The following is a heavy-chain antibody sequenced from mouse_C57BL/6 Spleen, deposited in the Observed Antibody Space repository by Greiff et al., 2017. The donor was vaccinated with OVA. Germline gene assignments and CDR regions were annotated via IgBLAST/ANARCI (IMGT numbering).Heavy chain of an antibody. D-gene: IGHD2-1*01. CDR1: GYTFTSYW. CDR3: ARSGNLYAMDY. CDR2: IHPNSGST. V-gene: IGHV1-64*01. J-gene: IGHJ4*01. Sequence: VQLQQPGAELVKPGASVKLSCKASGYTFTSYWMHWVKQRPGQGLEWIGMIHPNSGSTNYNAKFKSKATLTVDKSSSSAYMQLSSLTSGDSAVYYCARSGNLYAMDYWGQGTSVTVSS.